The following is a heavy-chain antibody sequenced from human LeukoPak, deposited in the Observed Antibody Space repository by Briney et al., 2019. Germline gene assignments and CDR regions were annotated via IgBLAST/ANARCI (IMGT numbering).Heavy chain of an antibody. CDR2: IGAGNGNT. CDR1: GYTFTSYG. V-gene: IGHV1-3*01. J-gene: IGHJ3*01. Sequence: ASVKVSCKASGYTFTSYGISWVRQAPGQRLEWMGWIGAGNGNTRYSQKYQGRVTITRDTSASTAYLELSSLRSEDTAVYYCVSGILGDAFDFWGQGTMVTVTS. CDR3: VSGILGDAFDF. D-gene: IGHD5-18*01.